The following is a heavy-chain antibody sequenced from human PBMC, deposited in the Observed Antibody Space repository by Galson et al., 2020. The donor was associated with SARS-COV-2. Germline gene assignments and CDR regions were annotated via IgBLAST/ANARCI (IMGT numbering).Heavy chain of an antibody. CDR3: AKVSGYSYGPLGY. CDR1: GFTFSNYA. CDR2: ISGSGGST. Sequence: GGSLRLSCAASGFTFSNYAMSWVRQAPGKGLEWVSTISGSGGSTSYADSVKGRFTISRDNSKNTLYLQMNSLRAEDTALYYCAKVSGYSYGPLGYWGQGTLVTVSS. J-gene: IGHJ4*02. D-gene: IGHD5-18*01. V-gene: IGHV3-23*01.